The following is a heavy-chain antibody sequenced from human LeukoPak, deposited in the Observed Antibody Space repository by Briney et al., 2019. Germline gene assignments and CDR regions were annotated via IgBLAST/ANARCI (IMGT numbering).Heavy chain of an antibody. CDR2: IWYDGSNK. Sequence: PGGSLRLSCAASGFSFSSYGMHWVRQAPGKGLEWVAVIWYDGSNKYYADSVTGRFTISRDSSKNTLYLQMNSLRGEDTAVYYCAKDLLAYCGGDCYSVAFDYWGQGTLVTVSS. D-gene: IGHD2-21*02. CDR3: AKDLLAYCGGDCYSVAFDY. CDR1: GFSFSSYG. J-gene: IGHJ4*02. V-gene: IGHV3-33*06.